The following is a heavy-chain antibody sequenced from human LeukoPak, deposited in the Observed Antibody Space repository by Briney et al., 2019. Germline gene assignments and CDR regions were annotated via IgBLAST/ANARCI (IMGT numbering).Heavy chain of an antibody. J-gene: IGHJ6*02. CDR1: GGSISSSSYY. CDR2: IYYSGST. D-gene: IGHD4-11*01. Sequence: PSETLSLTCTVSGGSISSSSYYWGWIRQPPGKGLEWIGSIYYSGSTYYNPSLKSRVTISVDTSKNQFSLKLSSVTAADTAVYYCARLGIDYIEFRRYYYGMDVWGQGTTVTVSS. V-gene: IGHV4-39*01. CDR3: ARLGIDYIEFRRYYYGMDV.